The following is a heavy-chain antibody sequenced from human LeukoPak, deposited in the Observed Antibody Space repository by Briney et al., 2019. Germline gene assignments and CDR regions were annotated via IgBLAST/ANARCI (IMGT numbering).Heavy chain of an antibody. CDR2: IYYSGST. Sequence: SETLSLTCTVSGGSISSYYWSWIRQPPGKGLEWIGYIYYSGSTNYNPSLKSRVTISVDTSKNQFSLKLSSVTAADTAVYYCARDLGAFYDSSGSTYFDLWGRGTLVTVSS. V-gene: IGHV4-59*12. D-gene: IGHD3-22*01. J-gene: IGHJ2*01. CDR3: ARDLGAFYDSSGSTYFDL. CDR1: GGSISSYY.